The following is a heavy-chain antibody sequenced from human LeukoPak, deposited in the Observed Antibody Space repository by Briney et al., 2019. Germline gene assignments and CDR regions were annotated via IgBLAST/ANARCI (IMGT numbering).Heavy chain of an antibody. CDR1: GYTFTSTW. CDR3: ARRLYASEAFDV. Sequence: GESLKISCKASGYTFTSTWMGGVRKMPGKGREGMGIIYPDDSDTRYGPSFQGQVTISADKSISTAYLQWSYLKTSDTAIYYCARRLYASEAFDVWGQGTMVTVSS. CDR2: IYPDDSDT. J-gene: IGHJ3*01. V-gene: IGHV5-51*01. D-gene: IGHD2/OR15-2a*01.